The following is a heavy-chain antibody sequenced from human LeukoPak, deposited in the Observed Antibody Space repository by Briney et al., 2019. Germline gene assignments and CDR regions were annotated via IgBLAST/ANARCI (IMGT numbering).Heavy chain of an antibody. D-gene: IGHD6-19*01. V-gene: IGHV4-34*01. CDR2: INHSGST. Sequence: SETLSLTCAVYGGSFSGYYWSWIRQPPGKGLEWIGEINHSGSTNYNPSLKSRVTISVDASKNQFSLKLSSVTAADTAVYYCASKGIAVAGTAFDIWGQGIMVTVSS. CDR3: ASKGIAVAGTAFDI. J-gene: IGHJ3*02. CDR1: GGSFSGYY.